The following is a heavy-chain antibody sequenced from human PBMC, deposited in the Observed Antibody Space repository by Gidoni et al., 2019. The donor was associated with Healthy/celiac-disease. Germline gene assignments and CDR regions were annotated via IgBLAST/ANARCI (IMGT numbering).Heavy chain of an antibody. J-gene: IGHJ5*02. D-gene: IGHD2-2*01. CDR3: ARLKLGYCSSTSCYEGNWFDP. CDR1: GYSFTSSW. Sequence: EVQLVQSGAEVKKPGESLRISCKGSGYSFTSSWISWVRQMPGKGLEWMGRIDPSDSYTNYSPSFQGHVTISADKSISTAYLQWSSLKASDTAMYYCARLKLGYCSSTSCYEGNWFDPWGQGTLVTVSS. V-gene: IGHV5-10-1*03. CDR2: IDPSDSYT.